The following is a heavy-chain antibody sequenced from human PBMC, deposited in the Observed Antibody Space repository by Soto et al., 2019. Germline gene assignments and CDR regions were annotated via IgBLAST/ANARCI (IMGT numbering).Heavy chain of an antibody. D-gene: IGHD2-2*01. V-gene: IGHV1-18*01. CDR3: IAVVVPAATDYYYYGMDV. CDR2: ISAYNGNT. Sequence: ASVKVSCKASGYTFTSYGISWVRQAPGQGLEWMGWISAYNGNTNYAQKLQGRVTMTTDTSTSTAYMELRSLRSDDTAVYYCIAVVVPAATDYYYYGMDVWGQGTTVTVSS. J-gene: IGHJ6*02. CDR1: GYTFTSYG.